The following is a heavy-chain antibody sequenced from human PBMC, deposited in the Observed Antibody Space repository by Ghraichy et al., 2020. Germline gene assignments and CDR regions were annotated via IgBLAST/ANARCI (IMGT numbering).Heavy chain of an antibody. J-gene: IGHJ5*02. V-gene: IGHV1-18*04. CDR3: ARSGDGNWFDP. D-gene: IGHD5-24*01. CDR1: GYTFTTFG. CDR2: ISAYNGDT. Sequence: ASVKVSCKASGYTFTTFGITWVRQAPGQGLEWVGWISAYNGDTNYAQRFQGRLTMTTDTSTNTAYMELRNLRSDDTAMYYCARSGDGNWFDPWGQGTLVTVSS.